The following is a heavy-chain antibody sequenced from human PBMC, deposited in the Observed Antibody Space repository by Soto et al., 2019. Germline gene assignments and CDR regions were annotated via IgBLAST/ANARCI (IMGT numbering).Heavy chain of an antibody. CDR1: GFTFSSYW. V-gene: IGHV3-7*01. D-gene: IGHD6-13*01. J-gene: IGHJ3*02. CDR2: IKQDGSEK. Sequence: GESLKISCAASGFTFSSYWMSWVRQAPGKGLEWVANIKQDGSEKNYLDSVKGRFTISRDNAKNSMYLQMNSLRAEDTAVYYCARSASGSSWTDAFDIWGQGTMVTVSS. CDR3: ARSASGSSWTDAFDI.